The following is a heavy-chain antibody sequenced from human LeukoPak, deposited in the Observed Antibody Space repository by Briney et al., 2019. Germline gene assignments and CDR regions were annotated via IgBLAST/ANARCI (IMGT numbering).Heavy chain of an antibody. CDR1: GFTFSYYT. Sequence: GGSLRLSRAASGFTFSYYTMHWVRQAPGKGLEWVAVISYDGSNKYYADSVKGRFTISRDNSKNTLYLQMNSLRAEDTAVYYCARVLSYYDSSGYYFSYWGQGTLVTVSS. CDR3: ARVLSYYDSSGYYFSY. D-gene: IGHD3-22*01. J-gene: IGHJ4*02. CDR2: ISYDGSNK. V-gene: IGHV3-30-3*01.